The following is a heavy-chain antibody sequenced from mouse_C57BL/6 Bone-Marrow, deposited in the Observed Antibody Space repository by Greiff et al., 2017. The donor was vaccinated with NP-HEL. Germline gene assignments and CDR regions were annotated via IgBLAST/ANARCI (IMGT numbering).Heavy chain of an antibody. J-gene: IGHJ4*01. V-gene: IGHV1-59*01. Sequence: VQLQQPGAELVRPGTSVKLSCKASGYTFTSYWMHWVKQRPGQGLEWIGVIDPSDSYTNYNQKFKGKATLTVDTSSSTAYMQLSSLTSEDSAVYYCAREGHYGSSSYYAMDYWGQGTSVTVSS. CDR1: GYTFTSYW. D-gene: IGHD1-1*01. CDR2: IDPSDSYT. CDR3: AREGHYGSSSYYAMDY.